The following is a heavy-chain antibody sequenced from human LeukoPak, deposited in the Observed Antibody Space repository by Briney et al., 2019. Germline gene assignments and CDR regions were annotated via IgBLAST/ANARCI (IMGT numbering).Heavy chain of an antibody. V-gene: IGHV4-39*07. J-gene: IGHJ1*01. Sequence: PSETLSLTCTVSGGSISSSSYYWGWVRQPPGKGLEWIGSIYYSGSTYYNPSLKSRVTISVDTSKNQFSLKLSSVTAADTAVYYCARVYGDSYGSEYFQHWGQGTLVTVSS. CDR1: GGSISSSSYY. CDR2: IYYSGST. D-gene: IGHD5-18*01. CDR3: ARVYGDSYGSEYFQH.